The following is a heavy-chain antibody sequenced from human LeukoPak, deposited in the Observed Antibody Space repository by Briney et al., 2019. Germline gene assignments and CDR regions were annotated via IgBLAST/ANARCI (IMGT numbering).Heavy chain of an antibody. Sequence: SETLSLTCAVSGGSISSGGYSWSWIRQPPGKGLEWIGYTYYSGSTNYNPSLKSRVTISVDTSKNQFSLKLSSVTAADTAVYYCARMGYYYYGMDVWGQGTTVTVSS. CDR3: ARMGYYYYGMDV. CDR1: GGSISSGGYS. V-gene: IGHV4-61*08. CDR2: TYYSGST. J-gene: IGHJ6*02. D-gene: IGHD5-24*01.